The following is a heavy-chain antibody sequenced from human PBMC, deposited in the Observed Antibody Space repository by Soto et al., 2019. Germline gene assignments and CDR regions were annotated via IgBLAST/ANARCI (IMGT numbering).Heavy chain of an antibody. CDR2: IYYSGST. CDR3: ARGETTIFGVVIIMGGMDV. J-gene: IGHJ6*02. CDR1: GGSISSYY. V-gene: IGHV4-59*01. D-gene: IGHD3-3*01. Sequence: TSETLSLTCTVSGGSISSYYWSWIRQPPGKGLEWIGYIYYSGSTNYNPSLKSRVTISVDTSKNQFSLKLSSVTAADTAVYYCARGETTIFGVVIIMGGMDVWCQGTTVT.